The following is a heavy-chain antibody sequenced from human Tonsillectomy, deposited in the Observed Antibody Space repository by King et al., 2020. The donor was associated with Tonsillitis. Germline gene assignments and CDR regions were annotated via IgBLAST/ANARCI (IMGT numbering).Heavy chain of an antibody. CDR1: GFSLDDYA. J-gene: IGHJ4*02. V-gene: IGHV3-9*01. D-gene: IGHD2-2*01. Sequence: VQLVESGGGLVQPGRSLRLSCAASGFSLDDYAMHWVRQAPGKGLEWVSGVSWNSNSIAYADSVKGRFTISRDNAKNSLYLQMDNLRAEDTALYYCVKECELTVMVSSNYDYWGRGTLLSVSS. CDR2: VSWNSNSI. CDR3: VKECELTVMVSSNYDY.